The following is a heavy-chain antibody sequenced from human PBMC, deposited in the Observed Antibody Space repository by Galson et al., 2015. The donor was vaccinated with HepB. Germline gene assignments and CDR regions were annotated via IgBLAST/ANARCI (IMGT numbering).Heavy chain of an antibody. CDR2: IYYSGIT. CDR3: ARILPPTIGA. J-gene: IGHJ5*02. Sequence: TLSLTCTVSNDSISGSTYYWGWIRQHPGKGLEWIGYIYYSGITYYNPSLRSRVTISVDTSENQFTLNLSSMTAADTAVYYCARILPPTIGAWGQGTLVTVSS. V-gene: IGHV4-31*03. CDR1: NDSISGSTYY. D-gene: IGHD2-2*01.